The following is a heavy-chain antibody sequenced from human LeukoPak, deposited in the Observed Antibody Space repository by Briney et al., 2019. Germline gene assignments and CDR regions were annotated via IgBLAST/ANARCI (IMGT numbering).Heavy chain of an antibody. J-gene: IGHJ4*02. V-gene: IGHV4-34*01. CDR2: INHSGGT. Sequence: SETLSLTCAVYGGSFSDFYWSWTRQPPGKGLEWIGEINHSGGTNYNPSLKGRVTISVDTSKNQFSLKLSSVTAADTAVYYCARSDCSSTSCYLGYWGQGTLVTVSS. D-gene: IGHD2-2*01. CDR3: ARSDCSSTSCYLGY. CDR1: GGSFSDFY.